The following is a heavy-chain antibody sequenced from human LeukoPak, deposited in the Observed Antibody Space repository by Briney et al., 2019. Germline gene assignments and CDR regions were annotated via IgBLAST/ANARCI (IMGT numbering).Heavy chain of an antibody. CDR3: AKDRVMRGTRGTFDY. J-gene: IGHJ4*02. D-gene: IGHD1-1*01. V-gene: IGHV3-21*01. CDR1: GFSFDSYS. CDR2: ISSDSDYI. Sequence: PGGSLRLSCVASGFSFDSYSLNWVRQAPGKGLEWVAAISSDSDYIYYGDSVRGRFTISRDNAKNSVYLQMGSLRAEDTALYYCAKDRVMRGTRGTFDYWGQGTSVTVSS.